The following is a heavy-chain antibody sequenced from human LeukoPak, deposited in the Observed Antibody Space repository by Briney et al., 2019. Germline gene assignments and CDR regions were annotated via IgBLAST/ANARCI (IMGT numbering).Heavy chain of an antibody. CDR1: GCTFSSYA. V-gene: IGHV1-69*04. CDR3: ARDQVAVAGNGPLL. CDR2: IIPILGIA. Sequence: ASVKVSCKASGCTFSSYAISWVRQAPGQGLEWMGRIIPILGIANYAQKFQGRVTITADKSTSTAYMELSSLRSEDTAVYYCARDQVAVAGNGPLLWGQGTLVTVSS. J-gene: IGHJ4*02. D-gene: IGHD6-19*01.